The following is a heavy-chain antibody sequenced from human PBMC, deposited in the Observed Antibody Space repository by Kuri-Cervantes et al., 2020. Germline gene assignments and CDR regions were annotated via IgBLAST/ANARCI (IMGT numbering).Heavy chain of an antibody. CDR1: GYSISSGYY. Sequence: GSLRLSCAVSGYSISSGYYWGWIRQPPGKGLEWIGSIYHSGSTNYNPSLKSRVTISVDKSKNQFSLKLSSVTAADTAVYYCARGDSSWLGYYYYYMDVWGKGTTVTVSS. CDR2: IYHSGST. CDR3: ARGDSSWLGYYYYYMDV. V-gene: IGHV4-38-2*01. J-gene: IGHJ6*03. D-gene: IGHD6-13*01.